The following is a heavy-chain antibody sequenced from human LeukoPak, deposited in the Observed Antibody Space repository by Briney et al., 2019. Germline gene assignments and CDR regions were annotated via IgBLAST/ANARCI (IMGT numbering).Heavy chain of an antibody. J-gene: IGHJ4*02. CDR3: ARCPYDSTGYYSVPSHLDY. Sequence: GGSLRLSCAASGFTFSTYWMTWVRQAPGKGLEWVANIKQDGSAKYYVDSLRGRFSISRDNVKNSLFLQMDSLSAEDTAVYYCARCPYDSTGYYSVPSHLDYWGQGTLVTVSS. V-gene: IGHV3-7*01. CDR1: GFTFSTYW. D-gene: IGHD3-22*01. CDR2: IKQDGSAK.